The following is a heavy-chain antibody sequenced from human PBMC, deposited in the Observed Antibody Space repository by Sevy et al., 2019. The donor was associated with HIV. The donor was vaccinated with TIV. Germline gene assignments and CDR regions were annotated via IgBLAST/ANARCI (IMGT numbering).Heavy chain of an antibody. Sequence: GGSLRLSCAASGFTFSDYYMSWIRQAPGKGLEWVSYISSSSSYTNYADSVKGRFTISRDNAKNSLYLQMNSLRAEDTAVYYCARVCHTADRSYYYYMDVWGKGTTVTVSS. D-gene: IGHD5-18*01. CDR2: ISSSSSYT. CDR3: ARVCHTADRSYYYYMDV. CDR1: GFTFSDYY. J-gene: IGHJ6*03. V-gene: IGHV3-11*06.